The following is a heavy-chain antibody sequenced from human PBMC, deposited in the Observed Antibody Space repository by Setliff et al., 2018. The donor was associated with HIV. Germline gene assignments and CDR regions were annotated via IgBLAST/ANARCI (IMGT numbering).Heavy chain of an antibody. J-gene: IGHJ2*01. Sequence: PSETLSLTCTVSGGSISSGDYYWTWIRQPPGKGLEWIGYIYNSGSTYYEPSLRGRVTISIDRSKNQFSLKLNSVTAADTAVYYCARETNASGSLAAYWYFDLWGRCTLVTVSS. CDR1: GGSISSGDYY. CDR3: ARETNASGSLAAYWYFDL. CDR2: IYNSGST. V-gene: IGHV4-30-4*08. D-gene: IGHD3-10*01.